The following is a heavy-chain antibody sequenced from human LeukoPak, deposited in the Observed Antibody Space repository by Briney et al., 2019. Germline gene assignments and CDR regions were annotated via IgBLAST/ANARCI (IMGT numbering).Heavy chain of an antibody. CDR2: MNPNSGNT. V-gene: IGHV1-8*02. J-gene: IGHJ4*02. Sequence: ASVKVSCKASGYTFTSYGINWVRQATGQGLEWMGWMNPNSGNTGYAQKFQGRVTMTRNTSISTAYMELSSLRSEDTAVYYCARRQGSSWYLVFDYWGQGTLVTVSS. CDR1: GYTFTSYG. CDR3: ARRQGSSWYLVFDY. D-gene: IGHD6-13*01.